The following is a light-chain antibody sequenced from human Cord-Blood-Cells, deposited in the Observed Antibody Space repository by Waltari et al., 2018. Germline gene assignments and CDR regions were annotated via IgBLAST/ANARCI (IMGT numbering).Light chain of an antibody. CDR2: YDS. CDR3: QVWDSSSVV. V-gene: IGLV3-21*04. J-gene: IGLJ2*01. Sequence: SYVLTQPPSVSVAPGKTARITCGGKNLGSKSGQWYQQKPGQAPVLVIYYDSDRPSGIPERFSGSNSGNTATLTISRVEAGDEADYYCQVWDSSSVVFGGGTKLTVL. CDR1: NLGSKS.